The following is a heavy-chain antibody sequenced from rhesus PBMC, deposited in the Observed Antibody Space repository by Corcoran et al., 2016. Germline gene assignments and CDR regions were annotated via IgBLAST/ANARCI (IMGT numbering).Heavy chain of an antibody. CDR1: GFSFSDQY. V-gene: IGHV3-119*01. D-gene: IGHD6-25*01. Sequence: QLVESGGGLAKPGWSLRLSCAPFGFSFSDQYMDWVRRAPGKGLEWVARISSDGSTTSYADSVKGRFTISRENAKNSLYLQMNSLRAEDTAVYYCAKGGGSWKFYFDYWGQGVLVTVSS. CDR2: ISSDGSTT. CDR3: AKGGGSWKFYFDY. J-gene: IGHJ4*01.